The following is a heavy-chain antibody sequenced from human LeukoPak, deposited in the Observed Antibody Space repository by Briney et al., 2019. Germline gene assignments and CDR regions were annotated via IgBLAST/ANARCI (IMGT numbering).Heavy chain of an antibody. J-gene: IGHJ6*03. CDR2: IYYSGST. D-gene: IGHD5-18*01. Sequence: SETLSLTCSVSGGSISTYYWSWIRQPPGKGLEWIGYIYYSGSTNYNPSLKSRVTISVDTSKNQFSLKLSSVTAADTAVYYCARVLGRGYSYGSGPGSYYMDVWGKGTTVTVSS. CDR1: GGSISTYY. CDR3: ARVLGRGYSYGSGPGSYYMDV. V-gene: IGHV4-59*01.